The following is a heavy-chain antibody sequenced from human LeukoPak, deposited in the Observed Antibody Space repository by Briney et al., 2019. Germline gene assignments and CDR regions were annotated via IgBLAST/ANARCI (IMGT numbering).Heavy chain of an antibody. V-gene: IGHV3-15*01. J-gene: IGHJ5*02. D-gene: IGHD3-10*01. Sequence: PGGSLRLSCAASGFTFSSYEMNWVRQAPGKGLEWVGHSKSKTDGGTTDYTAPVKGRFTISRDDSQNTLYLQMNSLKTEDTAMYYCMSRGSWGQGTLVTVSS. CDR1: GFTFSSYE. CDR3: MSRGS. CDR2: SKSKTDGGTT.